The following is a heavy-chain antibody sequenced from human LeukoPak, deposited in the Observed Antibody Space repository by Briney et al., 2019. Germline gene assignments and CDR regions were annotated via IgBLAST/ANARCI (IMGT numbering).Heavy chain of an antibody. D-gene: IGHD3-16*01. CDR1: GYTFTGYY. V-gene: IGHV1-2*02. J-gene: IGHJ4*02. CDR3: AREIWYYDS. Sequence: ASVKVSCKASGYTFTGYYMHWVRQAPGQGLEWMGWINPNSGGTNYAQKFQGRVTMTRDTSISTAYMELSGLISDDTAVYYCAREIWYYDSWGQGTLVTVSS. CDR2: INPNSGGT.